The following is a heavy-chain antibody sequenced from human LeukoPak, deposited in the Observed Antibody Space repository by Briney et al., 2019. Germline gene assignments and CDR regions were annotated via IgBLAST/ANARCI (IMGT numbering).Heavy chain of an antibody. Sequence: PSETLSLTCAVYGGSFSGHYWSWIRQPPGKGLEWIGEINHSGSTNYNPSLKGRVTISVDTSKNQFSLKLSSVTAADTAVYYCASLGRSIAARSLYYYYMDVWGKGTTVTVSS. CDR1: GGSFSGHY. V-gene: IGHV4-34*01. CDR3: ASLGRSIAARSLYYYYMDV. J-gene: IGHJ6*03. CDR2: INHSGST. D-gene: IGHD6-6*01.